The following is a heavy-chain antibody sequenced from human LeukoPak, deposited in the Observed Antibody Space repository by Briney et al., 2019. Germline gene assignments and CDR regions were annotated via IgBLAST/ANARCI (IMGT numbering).Heavy chain of an antibody. CDR1: GFTFSSYE. CDR2: ISSSGSTI. V-gene: IGHV3-48*03. Sequence: GGSLRLSCAASGFTFSSYEMNWVRQAPGKGLEWVSYISSSGSTIYYADSVKGRFTISRDNAKNSLYLQMNSLRAEDTAVYYCAKNQHFYDSGVYYWGQGTLVTVSS. J-gene: IGHJ4*02. CDR3: AKNQHFYDSGVYY. D-gene: IGHD3-22*01.